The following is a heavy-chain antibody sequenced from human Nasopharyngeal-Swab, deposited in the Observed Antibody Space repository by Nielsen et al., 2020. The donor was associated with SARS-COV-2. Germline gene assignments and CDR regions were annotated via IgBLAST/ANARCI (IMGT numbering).Heavy chain of an antibody. CDR3: AKDSSVARGLDY. J-gene: IGHJ4*02. CDR2: ISWNGGSL. Sequence: LSLTCAASGFAFDDYAMHWVRQAPGKGLEWVSGISWNGGSLAYAGSVKGRFTISRDNAENSLYLQMNSLRPEDTAVYFCAKDSSVARGLDYWGQGALVTVSS. CDR1: GFAFDDYA. V-gene: IGHV3-9*01. D-gene: IGHD3-10*01.